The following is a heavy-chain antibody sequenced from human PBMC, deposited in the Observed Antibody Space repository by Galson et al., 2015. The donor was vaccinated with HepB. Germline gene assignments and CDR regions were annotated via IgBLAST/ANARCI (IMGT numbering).Heavy chain of an antibody. J-gene: IGHJ3*02. CDR1: GFIFSSYD. CDR3: VRGGGFSAYLRADAFDI. Sequence: SLRLSCAASGFIFSSYDMNWVRQAPGKGLEWVSSITTTSGFIHYAHSVKGRFTISRDNAGNSLYLQMNILRDEDTAVYYCVRGGGFSAYLRADAFDIWGQGTMVAVSS. V-gene: IGHV3-21*01. D-gene: IGHD5-12*01. CDR2: ITTTSGFI.